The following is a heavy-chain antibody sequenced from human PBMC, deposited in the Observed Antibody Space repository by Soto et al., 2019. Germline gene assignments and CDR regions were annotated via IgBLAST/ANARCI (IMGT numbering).Heavy chain of an antibody. Sequence: EVQLVESGGGLVQPGGSLRLSCAASGFTFSSYWMSWVRQAPGKGLEWVANIKQDGSEKYHVDSVKGRFTISRDNAKNSLYLQMNSLRAEDTAVYYCARDRDSSGYDAFDIWGQGTMVTVSS. CDR3: ARDRDSSGYDAFDI. D-gene: IGHD3-22*01. J-gene: IGHJ3*02. CDR2: IKQDGSEK. V-gene: IGHV3-7*03. CDR1: GFTFSSYW.